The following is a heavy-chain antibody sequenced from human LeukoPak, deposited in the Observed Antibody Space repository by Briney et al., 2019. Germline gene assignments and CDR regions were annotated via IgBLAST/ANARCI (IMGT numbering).Heavy chain of an antibody. CDR2: IYHSGST. CDR3: INYDFWSGYFL. J-gene: IGHJ4*02. D-gene: IGHD3-3*01. CDR1: GYSISSAYY. V-gene: IGHV4-38-2*01. Sequence: PSETLSLTCAVSGYSISSAYYWGWIRQPPGKGLEWIASIYHSGSTYYNPSLKSRVTRSVDTSKNQFSLKLSSVTAADTAVYYCINYDFWSGYFLWGQGTLVTVSS.